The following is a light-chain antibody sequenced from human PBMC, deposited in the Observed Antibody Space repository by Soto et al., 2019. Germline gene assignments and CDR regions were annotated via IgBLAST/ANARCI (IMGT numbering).Light chain of an antibody. Sequence: DIPLTQSPPSLSAHVVDTVPLTCRASQSVSTYLNWYQQRPGKAPSLLIYSAISLQSGVPSRFSGSGSGTDFTLTIRNLQPEDFAVYYCQHTFRSPRRFGQGTKVDIK. CDR2: SAI. CDR3: QHTFRSPRR. V-gene: IGKV1-39*01. J-gene: IGKJ1*01. CDR1: QSVSTY.